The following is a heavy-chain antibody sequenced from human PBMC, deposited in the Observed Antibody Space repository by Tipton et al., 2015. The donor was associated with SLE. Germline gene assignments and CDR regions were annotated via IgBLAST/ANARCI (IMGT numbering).Heavy chain of an antibody. CDR2: IKQDGSEK. J-gene: IGHJ2*01. V-gene: IGHV3-7*01. CDR1: GFTFSSYW. CDR3: ASPPYYGSGSYRPYWYFDL. Sequence: SLRLSCAASGFTFSSYWMSWVRQAPGKGLEWVANIKQDGSEKYYVDSVKGRFTISRDNAKNSLHLQMNSLRAEDTAVYYCASPPYYGSGSYRPYWYFDLWGRGTLVTVSS. D-gene: IGHD3-10*01.